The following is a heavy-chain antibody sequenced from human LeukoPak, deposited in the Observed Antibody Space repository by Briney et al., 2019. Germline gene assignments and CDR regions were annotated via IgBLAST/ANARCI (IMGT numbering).Heavy chain of an antibody. CDR3: ARDRSRLGY. Sequence: GGSLRLSCAASGFTFSSYWVTWVRQPPGKGLEWVANIKQDGSEKYYVDSVKGRFTISRDNAKNSLYLQMNSLRAEDTAVYYCARDRSRLGYWGQGTLVTVSS. V-gene: IGHV3-7*01. CDR1: GFTFSSYW. J-gene: IGHJ4*02. CDR2: IKQDGSEK.